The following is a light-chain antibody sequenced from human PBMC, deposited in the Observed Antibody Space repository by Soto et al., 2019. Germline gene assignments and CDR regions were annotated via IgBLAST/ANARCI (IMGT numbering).Light chain of an antibody. CDR1: QSISSW. V-gene: IGKV1-5*03. CDR2: KAS. Sequence: DIQMTQSPSTLSASVGERVTITCRASQSISSWLAWYQQKPGKAPKLLIYKASTLQSGVPSRFSGSGSGTEFTLAFSSLQPDDFATYYCQQYNDNWTFGQGTKVDIK. CDR3: QQYNDNWT. J-gene: IGKJ1*01.